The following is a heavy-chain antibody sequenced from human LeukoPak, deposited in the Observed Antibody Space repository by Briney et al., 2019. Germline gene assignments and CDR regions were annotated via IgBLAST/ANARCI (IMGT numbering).Heavy chain of an antibody. CDR3: ARGLRFGGWYGYFDY. CDR1: GGSVSSGSYY. Sequence: SETLSLTCTVSGGSVSSGSYYWSWLRQPPGKGLEWIGEINHSGSTNYNPSLKSRVTISVDTSKNQFSLKLSSVTAADTAVYYCARGLRFGGWYGYFDYWGQGTLVTVSS. CDR2: INHSGST. J-gene: IGHJ4*02. D-gene: IGHD6-19*01. V-gene: IGHV4-61*01.